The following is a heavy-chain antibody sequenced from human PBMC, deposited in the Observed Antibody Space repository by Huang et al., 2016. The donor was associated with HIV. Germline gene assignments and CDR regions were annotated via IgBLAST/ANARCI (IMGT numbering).Heavy chain of an antibody. CDR3: ARHFGSWSGYFDS. CDR2: IYYSGDT. CDR1: GGSITDSNYY. D-gene: IGHD3-10*01. Sequence: QLQLQESGPGLVRPSETLSLICTVSGGSITDSNYYWGWIRQPPGKGLDWIGSIYYSGDTDYNPYRNSRVTMSVDTSKNRFSLDIRSVAVADTAIYYCARHFGSWSGYFDSWGQGTLVPVSS. J-gene: IGHJ4*02. V-gene: IGHV4-39*01.